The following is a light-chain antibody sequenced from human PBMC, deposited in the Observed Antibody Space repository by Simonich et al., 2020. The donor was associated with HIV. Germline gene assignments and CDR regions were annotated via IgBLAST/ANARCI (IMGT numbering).Light chain of an antibody. Sequence: EIVFTQSPATLSLYPGGRATLSCRASQSVSSYLAWYQPKPGQAPRLLIYDASNRATGIPARFSGSGSGTDFTLTISSLEPEDFAVYYCQQRSNWPLTFGGGTKVEIK. CDR3: QQRSNWPLT. J-gene: IGKJ4*01. V-gene: IGKV3-11*01. CDR1: QSVSSY. CDR2: DAS.